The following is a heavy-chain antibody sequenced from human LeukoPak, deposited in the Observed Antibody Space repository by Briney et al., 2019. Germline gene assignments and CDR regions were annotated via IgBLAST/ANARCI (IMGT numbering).Heavy chain of an antibody. CDR1: GFTLSHHG. J-gene: IGHJ4*02. V-gene: IGHV3-33*01. CDR3: ARALSSTGGSYYFDS. D-gene: IGHD1-14*01. Sequence: PGRSLRLSCIASGFTLSHHGMHWVRQPPGKGLEWVAFVRYDGSEKYYADSVKGRFTVSRDNSNNALDLQMNTLTVEDTAVYYCARALSSTGGSYYFDSWGQGTLVTASS. CDR2: VRYDGSEK.